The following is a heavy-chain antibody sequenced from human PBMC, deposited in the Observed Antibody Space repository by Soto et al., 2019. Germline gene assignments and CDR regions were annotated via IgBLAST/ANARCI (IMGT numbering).Heavy chain of an antibody. Sequence: ESGGGLVQPGGSLRLSCAASGFTFSSYSMNWVRQAPGKGLEWVSYIRSSDSTIYYADSVKGRFTISSDNAKNSLYLQMNSLRAEDTAVYYCARDHDFAFDMWGQGTMVTVS. CDR2: IRSSDSTI. CDR3: ARDHDFAFDM. V-gene: IGHV3-48*01. CDR1: GFTFSSYS. J-gene: IGHJ3*02. D-gene: IGHD3-3*01.